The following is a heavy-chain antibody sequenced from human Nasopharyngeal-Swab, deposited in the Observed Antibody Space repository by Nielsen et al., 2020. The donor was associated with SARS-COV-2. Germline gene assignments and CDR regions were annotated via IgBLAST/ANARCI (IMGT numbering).Heavy chain of an antibody. CDR2: INHSGST. V-gene: IGHV4-34*01. CDR3: ARHDVVVVVAARGWFDP. CDR1: GGSFSGYY. J-gene: IGHJ5*02. Sequence: SETLSLTCAVYGGSFSGYYWSWIRQPTGKGLEWIGEINHSGSTNYNPSLKSRVTISVDTSKNQFSLKLSSVTAADTAVYYCARHDVVVVVAARGWFDPWGQGTLVTVSS. D-gene: IGHD2-15*01.